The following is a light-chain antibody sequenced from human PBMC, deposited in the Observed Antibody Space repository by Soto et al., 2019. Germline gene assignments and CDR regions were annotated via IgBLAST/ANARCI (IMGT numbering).Light chain of an antibody. CDR2: DVS. CDR1: SSDVGGYNY. CDR3: SSYTSSYV. V-gene: IGLV2-14*01. Sequence: QSALTQPASVSGSPGQSITISCTGTSSDVGGYNYVSWYQKHPGKAPKLMIYDVSNRPSGVSNRFSGSKSGNTSSLTISGLQAEDEADYYCSSYTSSYVFGTGTKFTVL. J-gene: IGLJ1*01.